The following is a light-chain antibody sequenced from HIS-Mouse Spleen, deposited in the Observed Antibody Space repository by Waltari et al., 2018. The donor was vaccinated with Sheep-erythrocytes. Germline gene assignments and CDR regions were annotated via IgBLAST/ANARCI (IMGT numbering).Light chain of an antibody. CDR3: QQYNSYPLT. V-gene: IGKV1-5*03. CDR2: KAS. Sequence: DIQMTQSPSTLSASVGDTVTITCLARQGIISCLPWYQQKPGKAPKLLIYKASSLERGVPSSSSPSGSGTEFTLTISSLQPDDFATYYCQQYNSYPLTFGGGTKVEIK. J-gene: IGKJ4*02. CDR1: QGIISC.